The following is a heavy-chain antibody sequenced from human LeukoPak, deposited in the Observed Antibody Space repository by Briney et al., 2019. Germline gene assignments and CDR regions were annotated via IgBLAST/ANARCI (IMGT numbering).Heavy chain of an antibody. J-gene: IGHJ4*02. D-gene: IGHD6-19*01. Sequence: GRSLRLSCAASGFTFDDYAMHWVRQAPGKGLEWVSGISWNSGSIGYADSVKGRFTISRDNAKNSLYLQMNSLRAEDTALYYCAKDILYSSGWYGFDYWGQGTLVTVSS. CDR1: GFTFDDYA. CDR2: ISWNSGSI. CDR3: AKDILYSSGWYGFDY. V-gene: IGHV3-9*01.